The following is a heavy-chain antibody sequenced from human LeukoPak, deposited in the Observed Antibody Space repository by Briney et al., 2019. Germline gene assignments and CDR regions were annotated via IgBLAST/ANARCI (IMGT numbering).Heavy chain of an antibody. Sequence: SETLSLTYTVSGYSISSGYYWGWIRQPPGKGLEWIESIYHSGSTYYNPSLKSRVTISVDTSKNQFSLKLSSVTAADTAVYYCARVSVLLWFWELSSPFDYWGQGTLVTVSS. CDR1: GYSISSGYY. CDR2: IYHSGST. J-gene: IGHJ4*02. CDR3: ARVSVLLWFWELSSPFDY. V-gene: IGHV4-38-2*02. D-gene: IGHD3-10*01.